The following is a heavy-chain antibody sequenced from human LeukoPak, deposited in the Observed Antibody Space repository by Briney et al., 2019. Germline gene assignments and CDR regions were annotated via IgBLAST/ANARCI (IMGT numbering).Heavy chain of an antibody. CDR3: ARVGYCSGGSCYWPDY. V-gene: IGHV1-8*01. D-gene: IGHD2-15*01. CDR1: GYTFTSYD. CDR2: MNPNSGNT. J-gene: IGHJ4*02. Sequence: GASVKVSCKASGYTFTSYDINWVRQATGQGLEWMGWMNPNSGNTGYAQKFQGRVTMTRNTSISTAYMELSSLRSEDTAVYYCARVGYCSGGSCYWPDYWGQGTLVTVSS.